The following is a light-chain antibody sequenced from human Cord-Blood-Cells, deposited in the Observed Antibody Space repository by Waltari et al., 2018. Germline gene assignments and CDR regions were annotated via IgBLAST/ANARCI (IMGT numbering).Light chain of an antibody. V-gene: IGLV1-44*01. CDR3: AAWDDSLNGPIWV. J-gene: IGLJ3*02. CDR1: SSNIGRNT. Sequence: QSVLTQPPSASGTPGQRVTCSCSGSSSNIGRNTVNWYQQLPGTAPKPLIYCKNQRPSGVPDRFSGSKSGTSASLAISGLQSEDEADYYCAAWDDSLNGPIWVFGGGTKLTVL. CDR2: CKN.